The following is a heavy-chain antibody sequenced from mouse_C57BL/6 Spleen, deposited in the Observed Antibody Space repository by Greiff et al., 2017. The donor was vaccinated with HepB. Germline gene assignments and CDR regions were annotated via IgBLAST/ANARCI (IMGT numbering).Heavy chain of an antibody. V-gene: IGHV5-9-1*02. CDR1: GFTFSSYA. D-gene: IGHD1-1*01. J-gene: IGHJ4*01. Sequence: EVKLVESGEGLVKPGGSLKLSCAASGFTFSSYAMSWVRQTPEKRLEWVAYISSGGDYIYYADTVKGRFTISRDNARNTLYLQMSSLKSEDTAMYYCTRVGTTVVARPYAMDYWGQGTSVTVSS. CDR3: TRVGTTVVARPYAMDY. CDR2: ISSGGDYI.